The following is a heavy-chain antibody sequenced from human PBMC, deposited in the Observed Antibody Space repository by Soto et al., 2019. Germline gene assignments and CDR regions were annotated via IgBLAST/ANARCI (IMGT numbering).Heavy chain of an antibody. J-gene: IGHJ6*02. Sequence: SETLSLTCSVSSDSMNSGGYYWSWIRQHPGKGLEWIGYIYSNGDTYYNPSLKSRVTISVDTSKNQFSLNLTSVTAAATAVYYCARRGGSSSGYYYYAMDVWGQGTTVTVSS. V-gene: IGHV4-31*03. CDR3: ARRGGSSSGYYYYAMDV. CDR1: SDSMNSGGYY. D-gene: IGHD6-6*01. CDR2: IYSNGDT.